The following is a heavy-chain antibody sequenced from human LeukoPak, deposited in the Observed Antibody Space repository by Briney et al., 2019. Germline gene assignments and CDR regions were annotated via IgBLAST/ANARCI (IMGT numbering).Heavy chain of an antibody. D-gene: IGHD5-24*01. J-gene: IGHJ4*02. CDR1: GGSISSYY. Sequence: SETLSLTCTVSGGSISSYYWSWIRQPPGKGLEWIGYIYYSGSTNYNPSLKSRVTISVDTSKNQFSLKLSSVTAADTAVYYCARGADGYNYYFDYWGQGTLFTVSS. CDR2: IYYSGST. CDR3: ARGADGYNYYFDY. V-gene: IGHV4-59*01.